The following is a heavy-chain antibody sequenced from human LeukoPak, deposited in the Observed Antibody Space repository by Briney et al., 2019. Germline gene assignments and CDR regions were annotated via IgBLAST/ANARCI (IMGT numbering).Heavy chain of an antibody. CDR2: INHSGST. CDR3: ARVLSHGGYSYGGPLRIFDY. D-gene: IGHD5-18*01. Sequence: SETLSLTCAVYGGSFSGYYWSWIRQPPGKGLEWIGEINHSGSTNYNPSLKSRVTISVDTSKNQFSLKLSSVTAADTAVYYCARVLSHGGYSYGGPLRIFDYWGQGTLVTVSS. V-gene: IGHV4-34*01. J-gene: IGHJ4*02. CDR1: GGSFSGYY.